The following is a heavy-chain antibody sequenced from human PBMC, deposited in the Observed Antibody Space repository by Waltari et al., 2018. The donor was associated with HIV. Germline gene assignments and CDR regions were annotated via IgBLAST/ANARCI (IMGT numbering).Heavy chain of an antibody. CDR2: IIPIFGTA. V-gene: IGHV1-69*01. J-gene: IGHJ4*02. Sequence: QVQLVQSGAEVKKPGSSVKVSCKASGGTFSSYALSWVRPAPGQGLEWMGGIIPIFGTANYAQKFQGRVTITADESTSTAYMELSSLRSEDTAVYYCARDKNYANPGPFDYWGQGTLVTVSS. CDR1: GGTFSSYA. CDR3: ARDKNYANPGPFDY. D-gene: IGHD1-7*01.